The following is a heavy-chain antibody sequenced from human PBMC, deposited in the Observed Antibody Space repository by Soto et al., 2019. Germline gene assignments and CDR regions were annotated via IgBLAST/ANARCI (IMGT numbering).Heavy chain of an antibody. CDR1: GFILRNYW. CDR3: ARYRSLDT. Sequence: GGSLRLSCADSGFILRNYWMSWVRQAPGMGLQWVASIKEDGSEKYYVDPVKGRFTISRENAKNSLYLQMNSLRAEDTAVYYCARYRSLDTWGQGILVTVSS. D-gene: IGHD3-16*02. J-gene: IGHJ5*02. CDR2: IKEDGSEK. V-gene: IGHV3-7*03.